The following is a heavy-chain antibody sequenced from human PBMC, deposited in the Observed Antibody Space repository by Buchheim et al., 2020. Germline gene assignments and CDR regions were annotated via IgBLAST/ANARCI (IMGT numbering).Heavy chain of an antibody. D-gene: IGHD2-15*01. Sequence: QVQLVESGGGVVQPGRSLRLSCAASGFTFSSYGMHWVRQAPGKGLEWVAVIWYDGSNKYYADSVKGRFTISRDNSKNTLYLQMNSLRAEDTAVYYCARDPGVVEIIRYYYYGMDVWGQGTT. CDR2: IWYDGSNK. CDR3: ARDPGVVEIIRYYYYGMDV. J-gene: IGHJ6*02. CDR1: GFTFSSYG. V-gene: IGHV3-33*01.